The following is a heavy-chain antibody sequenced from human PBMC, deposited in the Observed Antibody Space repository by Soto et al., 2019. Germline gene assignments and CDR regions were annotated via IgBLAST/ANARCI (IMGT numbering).Heavy chain of an antibody. D-gene: IGHD3-22*01. J-gene: IGHJ4*02. Sequence: QVQLQESGPGLVKPSQTLSLTCTVSGGSISSGDYYWSWIRQPPGKGLEWIGYIYSSGSTYYNPHLKRLFTIAVDASKNQFSRKLSSVTAAGTEVYYCGRDVGDDSSGSNNMLDYWGQGTLVTVSP. CDR3: GRDVGDDSSGSNNMLDY. CDR1: GGSISSGDYY. V-gene: IGHV4-30-4*01. CDR2: IYSSGST.